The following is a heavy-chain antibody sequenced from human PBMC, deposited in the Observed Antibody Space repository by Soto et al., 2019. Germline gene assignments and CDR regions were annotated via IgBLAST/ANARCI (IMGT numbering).Heavy chain of an antibody. CDR1: GFTFSKAW. J-gene: IGHJ4*02. Sequence: EVQLVESGGGLVKPGGSLRLSCAASGFTFSKAWMSWVRQAPGKGLEWVGLIKKQADGGTTEYAAPLKGRFTISRDDSENTLYLQMSSLQTEDTALYYCRTQWLDWGQGTLVTVSS. CDR3: RTQWLD. D-gene: IGHD6-19*01. CDR2: IKKQADGGTT. V-gene: IGHV3-15*01.